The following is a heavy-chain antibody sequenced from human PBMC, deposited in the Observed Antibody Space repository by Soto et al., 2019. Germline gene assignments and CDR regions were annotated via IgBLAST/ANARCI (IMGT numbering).Heavy chain of an antibody. V-gene: IGHV6-1*01. Sequence: SQTLSLPCAISGDSVSSNTAAWNWIRSSPSRGLEWLGRTYYRSNWRHDYAVSVKSRITVNPDTSKNHFSLQLNSVTLDDTAVYYCARGVAGSGFDLWGQGTLVTVSS. CDR1: GDSVSSNTAA. J-gene: IGHJ4*02. CDR2: TYYRSNWRH. D-gene: IGHD6-19*01. CDR3: ARGVAGSGFDL.